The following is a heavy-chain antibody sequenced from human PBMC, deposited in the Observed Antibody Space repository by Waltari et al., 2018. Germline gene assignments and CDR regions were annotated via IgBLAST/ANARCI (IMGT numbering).Heavy chain of an antibody. Sequence: QLVESGRGLVQPGESLTLSCVASGFTFGDYAMHWVRQSPGKGLDWVAGISWKSGRLDYGDSVKGRFSISRDNARNSRLLHMGGLRPDDTARYYCVKGGFATDPFDYWGQGTMV. CDR3: VKGGFATDPFDY. CDR2: ISWKSGRL. D-gene: IGHD3-16*01. V-gene: IGHV3-9*01. CDR1: GFTFGDYA. J-gene: IGHJ4*02.